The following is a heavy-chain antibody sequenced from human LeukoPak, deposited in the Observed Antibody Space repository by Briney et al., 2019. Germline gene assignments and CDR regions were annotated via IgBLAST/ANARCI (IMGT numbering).Heavy chain of an antibody. CDR1: GGTISSYT. CDR3: AREAGLDIVVVPAASFDY. CDR2: IIPILGIA. V-gene: IGHV1-69*04. Sequence: SVKVSCKASGGTISSYTISWVRRAPGQGLEWMGRIIPILGIANYAQKFQGRVTITADKSTSTAYMELSSLRSEDTAVYYCAREAGLDIVVVPAASFDYWGQGTLVTVSS. J-gene: IGHJ4*02. D-gene: IGHD2-2*03.